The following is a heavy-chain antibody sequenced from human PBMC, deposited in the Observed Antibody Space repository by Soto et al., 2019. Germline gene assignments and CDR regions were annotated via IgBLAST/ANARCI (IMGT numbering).Heavy chain of an antibody. CDR3: ARSHRGYTGYHYDH. J-gene: IGHJ4*02. CDR2: ISAYNANT. CDR1: GYTFTNFG. Sequence: ASVKVSCKATGYTFTNFGISWVRQAPGQGLEWMGWISAYNANTNYAQKLQDRVTMTTDTSTSTVYMELRSLRSDDTAVYYCARSHRGYTGYHYDHWGQGTLVTVSS. V-gene: IGHV1-18*01. D-gene: IGHD5-12*01.